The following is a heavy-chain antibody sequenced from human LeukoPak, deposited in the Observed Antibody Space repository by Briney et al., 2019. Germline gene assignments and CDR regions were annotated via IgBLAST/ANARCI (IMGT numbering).Heavy chain of an antibody. CDR2: IYTSGST. J-gene: IGHJ5*02. CDR3: ARVFKIGTGSGWYWFDP. D-gene: IGHD6-19*01. V-gene: IGHV4-4*07. Sequence: SETLSLTCTVSGGSISSYYWSWIRQPAGKGLEWIGRIYTSGSTNYNPSLKSRVTMSVATSKNQFSLKLSSVTAADTAVYYCARVFKIGTGSGWYWFDPWGQGTLVTVSS. CDR1: GGSISSYY.